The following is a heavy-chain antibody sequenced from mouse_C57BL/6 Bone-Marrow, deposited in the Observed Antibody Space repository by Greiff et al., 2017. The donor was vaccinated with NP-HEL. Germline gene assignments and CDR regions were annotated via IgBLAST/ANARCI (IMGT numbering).Heavy chain of an antibody. CDR3: TRESDYYGNYGY. J-gene: IGHJ2*01. Sequence: EVMLVESGEGLVKPGGSLKLSCAASGFTFSSYAMSWVRQSPEKRLEWVAYISSGGDYIYYADTVKGRFTISRDNARNTLYLQMSSLKSEDTAMYYCTRESDYYGNYGYWGQGTTLTVSS. V-gene: IGHV5-9-1*02. CDR1: GFTFSSYA. D-gene: IGHD2-1*01. CDR2: ISSGGDYI.